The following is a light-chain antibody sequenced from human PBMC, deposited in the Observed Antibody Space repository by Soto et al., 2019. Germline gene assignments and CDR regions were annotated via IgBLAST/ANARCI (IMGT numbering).Light chain of an antibody. CDR3: QKYNSVPLT. J-gene: IGKJ4*01. CDR1: QDISNY. Sequence: DIQMTQSPSSLSASIGDRVTITCRASQDISNYLAWYQQKPGRVPKLLIYAASTLLSGVPPRFSGSGSGTEYTLTISSLQAEDVATYFCQKYNSVPLTFGGGTKVEF. CDR2: AAS. V-gene: IGKV1-27*01.